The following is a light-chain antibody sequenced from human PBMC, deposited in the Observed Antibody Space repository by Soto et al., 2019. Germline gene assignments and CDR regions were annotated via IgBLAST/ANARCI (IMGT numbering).Light chain of an antibody. CDR2: AAS. CDR1: QSISNY. Sequence: DIQMTQSPSSLSASVGDRVTIACRASQSISNYLNWYQQKPGKAPKLLIYAASSLQSGVPLRFSGSGSGTDFTLTISSLQPEDFATYYCQQSYSIPYTFGQGTKLQIK. CDR3: QQSYSIPYT. V-gene: IGKV1-39*01. J-gene: IGKJ2*01.